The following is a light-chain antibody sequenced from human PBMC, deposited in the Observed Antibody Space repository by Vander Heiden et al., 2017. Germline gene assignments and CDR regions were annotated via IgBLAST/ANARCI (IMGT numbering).Light chain of an antibody. Sequence: DIVMTQSPDSLAGSLGERATINCKSSQSVLYSSNNKNYLAWYQQKPGQPPKLLIYWASTRESGVPDRFSGSGSGTDFTLTISSLQAEHVAVYYCQQDDSTPHTFGQGTKLEIK. CDR3: QQDDSTPHT. V-gene: IGKV4-1*01. CDR1: QSVLYSSNNKNY. CDR2: WAS. J-gene: IGKJ2*01.